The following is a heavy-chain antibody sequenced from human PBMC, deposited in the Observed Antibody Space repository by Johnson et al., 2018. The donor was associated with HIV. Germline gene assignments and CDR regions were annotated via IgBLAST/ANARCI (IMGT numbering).Heavy chain of an antibody. Sequence: VQLVESGGGVVQPGRSLRLSCAASGFTFGDYGMSWVRQAPGKGLEWVGFIRSKAYGGTTEYAASVKGRFTISRDDSKSIAYLQMNSLRTDDTAVYYCTRGRSSGWYGTAFDIWGQGTLVTVSS. CDR2: IRSKAYGGTT. CDR3: TRGRSSGWYGTAFDI. J-gene: IGHJ3*02. V-gene: IGHV3-49*04. D-gene: IGHD6-19*01. CDR1: GFTFGDYG.